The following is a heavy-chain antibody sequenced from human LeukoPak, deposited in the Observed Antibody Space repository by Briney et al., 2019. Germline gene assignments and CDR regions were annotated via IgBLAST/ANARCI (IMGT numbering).Heavy chain of an antibody. CDR2: INPNSGGT. V-gene: IGHV1-2*02. Sequence: GASVKVSCKASGYTFTGYYMHWVRQAPGQGLEWMGWINPNSGGTNYAQKFQGRVTMTRDTSISTAYMELSRLRSDDTAVYYCARGSAPIVVVPAASLSSIWGQGTMVTVSS. J-gene: IGHJ3*02. D-gene: IGHD2-2*01. CDR1: GYTFTGYY. CDR3: ARGSAPIVVVPAASLSSI.